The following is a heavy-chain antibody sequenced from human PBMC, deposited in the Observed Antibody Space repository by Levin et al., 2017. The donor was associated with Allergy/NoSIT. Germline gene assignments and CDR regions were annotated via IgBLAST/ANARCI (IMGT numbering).Heavy chain of an antibody. Sequence: PSETLSLTCTVSGGSISSSSYYWSWIRQPAGKGLEWIGRINTSGSTNYNPSLKSRVTISVDTSKNQFSLKLSSVTAADTAVYYCARDSEDSRSLDFWGQGTLVTVSS. CDR2: INTSGST. V-gene: IGHV4-61*02. CDR1: GGSISSSSYY. D-gene: IGHD6-13*01. J-gene: IGHJ4*02. CDR3: ARDSEDSRSLDF.